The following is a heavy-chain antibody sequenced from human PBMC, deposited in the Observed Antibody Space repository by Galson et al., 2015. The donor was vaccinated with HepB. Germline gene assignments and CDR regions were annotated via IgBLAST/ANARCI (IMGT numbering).Heavy chain of an antibody. CDR3: ARQYDTSGYYAY. CDR2: IIPILGIA. V-gene: IGHV1-69*04. D-gene: IGHD3-22*01. CDR1: GGTFSSYA. J-gene: IGHJ4*02. Sequence: SVKVSCKASGGTFSSYAISWVRQAPGQGLEWMGRIIPILGIANYAQKFQGRVTITVDESKSTTYMELSSLRSEDTAVYYCARQYDTSGYYAYWGQGTLVTVSS.